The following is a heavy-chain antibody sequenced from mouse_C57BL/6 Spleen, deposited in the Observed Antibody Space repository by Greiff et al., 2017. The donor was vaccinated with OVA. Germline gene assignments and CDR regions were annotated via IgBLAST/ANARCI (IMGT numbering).Heavy chain of an antibody. V-gene: IGHV1-26*01. CDR3: ARRGGWLLRGAMDY. Sequence: EVQLQQSGPELVKPGASVKISCKASGYTFTDYYMNWVKQSHGKSLEWIGDINPNNGGTSYNQKFKGKATLTVDKSSSTAYMELRSLTSEDSAVYYCARRGGWLLRGAMDYWGQGTSVTVSS. J-gene: IGHJ4*01. CDR2: INPNNGGT. D-gene: IGHD2-3*01. CDR1: GYTFTDYY.